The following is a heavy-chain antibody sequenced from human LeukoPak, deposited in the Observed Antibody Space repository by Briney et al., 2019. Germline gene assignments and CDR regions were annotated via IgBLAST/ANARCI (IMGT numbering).Heavy chain of an antibody. CDR2: ISSSSSYI. CDR3: ARVRDSSGWSQLDY. V-gene: IGHV3-21*01. D-gene: IGHD6-19*01. Sequence: GGSLRLSCAASGFTFSSYSMNWVRQAPGKGLEWVSSISSSSSYIYYVDSVKGRFTISRDNAKNSLYLQMNSLRAEDTAVYYCARVRDSSGWSQLDYWGQGTLVTVSS. J-gene: IGHJ4*02. CDR1: GFTFSSYS.